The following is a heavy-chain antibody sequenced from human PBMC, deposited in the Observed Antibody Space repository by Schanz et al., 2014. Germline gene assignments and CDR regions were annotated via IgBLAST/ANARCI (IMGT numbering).Heavy chain of an antibody. CDR3: ARARYGLDV. Sequence: QVQLVQSGAEVKKPGASVKVSCKASGYIFSSYAIHWVRQAPGQGLEWMGWINPTTGNPGYAQGVTGRLVFSFDTSVSTAYLQIRGLKAEDAAVYYGARARYGLDVWGQGTPVTVSS. CDR2: INPTTGNP. V-gene: IGHV7-4-1*02. CDR1: GYIFSSYA. J-gene: IGHJ6*02.